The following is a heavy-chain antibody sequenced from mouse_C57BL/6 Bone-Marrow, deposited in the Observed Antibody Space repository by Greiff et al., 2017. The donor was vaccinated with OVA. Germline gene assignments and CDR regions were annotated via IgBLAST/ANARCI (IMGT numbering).Heavy chain of an antibody. J-gene: IGHJ2*01. V-gene: IGHV8-8*01. Sequence: QVTLKESGPGILQPSQTLSLTCSFSGFSLSTFGMGVGWIRQPSGKGLEWLAHICWDDDKYYNPALKSQLTISKDTSKNHVFLKIANVDTADTATYYCARIEGGFYDYDGGDYFDYWGQGTTLTVSS. D-gene: IGHD2-4*01. CDR1: GFSLSTFGMG. CDR3: ARIEGGFYDYDGGDYFDY. CDR2: ICWDDDK.